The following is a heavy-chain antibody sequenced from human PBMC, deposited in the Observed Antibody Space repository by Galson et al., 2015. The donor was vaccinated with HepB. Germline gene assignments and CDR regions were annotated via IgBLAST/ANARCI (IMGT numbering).Heavy chain of an antibody. CDR1: GLTFSSYG. D-gene: IGHD1-26*01. CDR2: ISYDGSNK. CDR3: AGWELTIPIDY. Sequence: SLRLSCAASGLTFSSYGMHWVRQAPGKGLEWVAVISYDGSNKYYADSVKGRFTISRDNSKNTLYLQMNSLRAEDTAVYYCAGWELTIPIDYWGQGTLVTVSS. V-gene: IGHV3-30*03. J-gene: IGHJ4*02.